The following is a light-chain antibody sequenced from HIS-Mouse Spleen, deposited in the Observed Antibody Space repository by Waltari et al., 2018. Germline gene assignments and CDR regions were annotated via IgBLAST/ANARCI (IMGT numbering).Light chain of an antibody. CDR1: QSISSY. V-gene: IGKV1-39*01. CDR2: AAS. Sequence: DIQMTQSPSSLSASVGDRVTITCRASQSISSYLNWYQQKPGKAPQPLLYAASSLQSGGLSRFSGSGSGTDFILTISSLLPEDVATYYCQQSYSTPQWTFGQGTKVEIK. CDR3: QQSYSTPQWT. J-gene: IGKJ1*01.